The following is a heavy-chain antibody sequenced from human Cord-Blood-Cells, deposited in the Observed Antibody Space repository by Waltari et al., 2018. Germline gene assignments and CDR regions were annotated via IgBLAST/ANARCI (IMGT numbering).Heavy chain of an antibody. Sequence: QVQLQESGPGLVTPSETLSLTCTVSGYSISSGYYWGWIRQPPGKGLEWIGSIYHSGSTYYNPSLKSRVTISVDTSKNQFSLKLSSVTAADTAVYYCASGVVVPANYWFDPWGQGTLVTVSS. CDR1: GYSISSGYY. V-gene: IGHV4-38-2*02. CDR2: IYHSGST. CDR3: ASGVVVPANYWFDP. D-gene: IGHD2-2*01. J-gene: IGHJ5*02.